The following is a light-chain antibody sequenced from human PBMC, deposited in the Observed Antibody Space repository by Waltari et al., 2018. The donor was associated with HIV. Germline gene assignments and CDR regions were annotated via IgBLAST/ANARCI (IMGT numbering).Light chain of an antibody. V-gene: IGLV2-18*02. Sequence: QSALTQPLAVSGSPGPSVTISCTGTNSDIATSNRFCWYHPTPGTAPKLMIYDVNSRPSGVPDRFSGSKSGNTASLTISGLQAEDEGDYYCSSYTTTTARVFGTGTKVTVL. CDR1: NSDIATSNR. CDR3: SSYTTTTARV. CDR2: DVN. J-gene: IGLJ1*01.